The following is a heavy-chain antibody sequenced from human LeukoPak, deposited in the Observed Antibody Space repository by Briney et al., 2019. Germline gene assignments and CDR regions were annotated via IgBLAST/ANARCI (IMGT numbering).Heavy chain of an antibody. CDR2: ISYDGRHK. CDR1: GFTFNTHA. J-gene: IGHJ4*02. D-gene: IGHD3-9*01. CDR3: ARPYSSNYGILTAYSTGFDY. Sequence: GGSLRLSCAASGFTFNTHAMHWVRQAPGKGLEWVAVISYDGRHKYYADSVKGRFTISRDNSKNTVCLQMNSLRAEDTAVYYCARPYSSNYGILTAYSTGFDYWGQGTLVTVSS. V-gene: IGHV3-30*01.